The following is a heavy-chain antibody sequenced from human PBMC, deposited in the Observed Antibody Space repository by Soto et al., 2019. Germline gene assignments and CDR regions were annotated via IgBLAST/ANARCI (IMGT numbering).Heavy chain of an antibody. Sequence: SETLSLTCTVSGGSISSGDYYWSWIRQPPGKGLEWIGYIYYSGSTYYSPSLKSRVTISVDTSKNQFSLKLSSVTAADTAVYFCARERFFCSWSKERCAACQNWFDPWGQGTLVTVSS. V-gene: IGHV4-30-4*01. CDR3: ARERFFCSWSKERCAACQNWFDP. J-gene: IGHJ5*02. D-gene: IGHD3-10*02. CDR2: IYYSGST. CDR1: GGSISSGDYY.